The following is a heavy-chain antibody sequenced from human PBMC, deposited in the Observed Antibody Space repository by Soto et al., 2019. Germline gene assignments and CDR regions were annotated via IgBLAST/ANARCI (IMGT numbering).Heavy chain of an antibody. CDR1: GFTFSSYA. Sequence: EVQLLESGGGLVQPGGSLRLSCAASGFTFSSYAMSWVRQAPGKGLEWVSSIGASGGDTYYADSVKGRFTISRDNSKNTLQLQVNSLRAKDTAVYYCAKAFRVGATYFDYWGQGALVTVSS. J-gene: IGHJ4*02. CDR3: AKAFRVGATYFDY. V-gene: IGHV3-23*01. CDR2: IGASGGDT. D-gene: IGHD1-26*01.